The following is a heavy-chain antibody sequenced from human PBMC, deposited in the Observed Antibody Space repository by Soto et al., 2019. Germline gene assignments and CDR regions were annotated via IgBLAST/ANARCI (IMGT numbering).Heavy chain of an antibody. Sequence: QPGGSLRLSCAASGFTFDDYAMHWVRQVPGKGPEWVSGINWNSGSIGYGDSVKGRFAISRDNAKNSLHLQMNSLSAEDTAFYYCVKDESINWYSGHFRHWGQGTLVTVSS. V-gene: IGHV3-9*01. CDR2: INWNSGSI. CDR3: VKDESINWYSGHFRH. CDR1: GFTFDDYA. D-gene: IGHD6-13*01. J-gene: IGHJ1*01.